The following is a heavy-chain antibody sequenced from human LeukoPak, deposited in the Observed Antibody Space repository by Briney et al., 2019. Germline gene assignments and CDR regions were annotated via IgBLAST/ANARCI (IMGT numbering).Heavy chain of an antibody. CDR1: GYTFTNYY. CDR2: INPGGDNT. J-gene: IGHJ4*02. D-gene: IGHD3-10*01. Sequence: ASVKVSCKASGYTFTNYYIHWVRQAPGQGLEWMGLINPGGDNTDYAQNFQGRVTMTRDTSISTAYMELSRLRSDDTAVYYCARGAWGELLYPHWGQGTLVTVSS. CDR3: ARGAWGELLYPH. V-gene: IGHV1-46*01.